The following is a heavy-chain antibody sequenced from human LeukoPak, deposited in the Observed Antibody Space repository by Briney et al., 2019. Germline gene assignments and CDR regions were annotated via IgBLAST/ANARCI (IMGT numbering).Heavy chain of an antibody. D-gene: IGHD6-19*01. CDR3: ARRGGYSSGWYGY. CDR2: IYSGGST. V-gene: IGHV3-53*01. J-gene: IGHJ4*02. Sequence: GGSLRLSCAASGFTFSSYAMSWVRQAPGKGLEWVSVIYSGGSTYYADSVKGRFTISRDNSKDTLYLQMNSLRAEDTAVYYCARRGGYSSGWYGYWGQGTLVTVSS. CDR1: GFTFSSYA.